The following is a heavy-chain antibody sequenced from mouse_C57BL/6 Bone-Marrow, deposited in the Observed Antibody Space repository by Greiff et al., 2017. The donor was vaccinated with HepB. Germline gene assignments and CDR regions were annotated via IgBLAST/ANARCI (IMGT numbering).Heavy chain of an antibody. V-gene: IGHV14-4*01. CDR2: IVPENGDT. Sequence: EVQLQQSGAELVRPGASVKLSCTASGFNIKDDYMHWVKQRPEQGLEWIGWIVPENGDTEYASKFQGKATITADTSSNTAYLQLSSLTSEDTAVYYCTNPYYYGSSYVWYFDVWGTGTTVTVSS. CDR1: GFNIKDDY. J-gene: IGHJ1*03. CDR3: TNPYYYGSSYVWYFDV. D-gene: IGHD1-1*01.